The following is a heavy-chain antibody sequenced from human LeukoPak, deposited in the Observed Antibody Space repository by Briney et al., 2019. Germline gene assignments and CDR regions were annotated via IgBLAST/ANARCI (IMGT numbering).Heavy chain of an antibody. Sequence: ASVKVSCKASGYTSTGYYMHWVRQAPGQGLEWMGWINPNSGGTNYAQKFQGRVTMTRDTSISTAYMELSRLRSDDTAVYYCARDLDILTGYFEFDPWGQGTLVTVSS. V-gene: IGHV1-2*02. CDR2: INPNSGGT. CDR1: GYTSTGYY. J-gene: IGHJ5*02. CDR3: ARDLDILTGYFEFDP. D-gene: IGHD3-9*01.